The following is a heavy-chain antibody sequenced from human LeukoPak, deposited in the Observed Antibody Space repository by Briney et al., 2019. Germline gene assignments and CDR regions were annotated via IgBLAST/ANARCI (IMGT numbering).Heavy chain of an antibody. CDR2: ISSDSSYI. D-gene: IGHD4/OR15-4a*01. CDR3: SRNKGANDYMDV. V-gene: IGHV3-21*01. CDR1: GFNFNTYT. Sequence: GGSLRLSCAASGFNFNTYTMNWVRQAPGKGLEWVSSISSDSSYIYYADAVHGRFTVSRDNAKYSLYLQMNSLRLEDTAVYYCSRNKGANDYMDVWGIGTTVIVS. J-gene: IGHJ6*03.